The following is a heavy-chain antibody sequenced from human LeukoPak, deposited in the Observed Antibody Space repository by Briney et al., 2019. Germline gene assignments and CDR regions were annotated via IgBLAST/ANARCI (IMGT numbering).Heavy chain of an antibody. D-gene: IGHD6-13*01. CDR3: ARAAGGLDF. V-gene: IGHV1-46*01. Sequence: ASVKVSCKASGYTFTIYYMHWVRQAPGQGLEWVGIINPGGGSTTYAQKFQGRVTMTRETSSSTVYMELSSLRSEDTAVYYCARAAGGLDFWGQGTLVTVST. CDR1: GYTFTIYY. CDR2: INPGGGST. J-gene: IGHJ4*02.